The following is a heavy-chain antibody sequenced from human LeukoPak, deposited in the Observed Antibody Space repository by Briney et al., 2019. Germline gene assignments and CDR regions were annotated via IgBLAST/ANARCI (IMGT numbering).Heavy chain of an antibody. CDR2: IYDSGST. CDR3: ARDCSGGSCYGAFDI. J-gene: IGHJ3*02. V-gene: IGHV4-30-4*01. CDR1: GASIRSGDYY. Sequence: PSETLSLTCTVSGASIRSGDYYWSWIRQPPGKGLEWIGYIYDSGSTYYNPSLKSRITISVDTSENRFSLKLSSATATDTAVYYCARDCSGGSCYGAFDIWGQGTMVTISS. D-gene: IGHD2-15*01.